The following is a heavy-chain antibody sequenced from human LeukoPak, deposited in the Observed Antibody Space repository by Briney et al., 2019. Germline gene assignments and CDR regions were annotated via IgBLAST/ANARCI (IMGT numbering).Heavy chain of an antibody. D-gene: IGHD4-11*01. Sequence: GESLKISCKGSGYSFTSYWIGWVRQMPGKGLEWMGIIYPGDSDTRYSPSFQGQVTISADKSISTAYLQWSALKASDTAVYFCARQPKVTTAYYGIDFWGQGTTVTVSS. V-gene: IGHV5-51*01. CDR3: ARQPKVTTAYYGIDF. CDR1: GYSFTSYW. J-gene: IGHJ6*02. CDR2: IYPGDSDT.